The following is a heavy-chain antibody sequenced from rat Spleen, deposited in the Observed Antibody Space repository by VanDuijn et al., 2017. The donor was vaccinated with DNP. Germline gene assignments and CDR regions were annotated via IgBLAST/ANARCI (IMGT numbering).Heavy chain of an antibody. CDR1: GFTFSSFP. J-gene: IGHJ2*01. Sequence: EVQLVETGGGLVQPGGSMKLSCAASGFTFSSFPMAWVRQAATKGLEWVATISASGGSTYYRDSVKGRFTISRVNTQSTLHLQMTSLRSEDTATYYCATHYYSSYMDYWGQGVMVTVSS. CDR2: ISASGGST. CDR3: ATHYYSSYMDY. D-gene: IGHD1-2*01. V-gene: IGHV5-46*01.